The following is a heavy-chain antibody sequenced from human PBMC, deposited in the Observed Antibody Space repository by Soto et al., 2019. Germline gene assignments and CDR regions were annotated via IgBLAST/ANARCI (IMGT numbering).Heavy chain of an antibody. CDR1: GGSFSGYY. CDR3: ARGSANTAMVTSSGIDA. J-gene: IGHJ6*02. CDR2: INHSGST. V-gene: IGHV4-34*01. D-gene: IGHD5-18*01. Sequence: SETLSLTCAVYGGSFSGYYWSWIRQPPGKGLEWIGEINHSGSTNYNPSLKSRVTISVDTSKTQFSLKLSSVTAADTAVYYCARGSANTAMVTSSGIDAWGQRTTVTVSS.